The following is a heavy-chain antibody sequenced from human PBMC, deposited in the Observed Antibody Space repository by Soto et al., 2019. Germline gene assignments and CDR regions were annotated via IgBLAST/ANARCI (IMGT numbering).Heavy chain of an antibody. CDR2: VISKTDGGAT. V-gene: IGHV3-15*01. Sequence: PGGSLRLSCAASGLTISNAWMNWVRQAPGKGLEWVGRVISKTDGGATDYAAPVKGRFTISRDDSENTLFLQMNSLKTEDTAVYYCAAGTGRTDFDYWGQGTLVTVSS. J-gene: IGHJ4*02. CDR3: AAGTGRTDFDY. D-gene: IGHD2-15*01. CDR1: GLTISNAW.